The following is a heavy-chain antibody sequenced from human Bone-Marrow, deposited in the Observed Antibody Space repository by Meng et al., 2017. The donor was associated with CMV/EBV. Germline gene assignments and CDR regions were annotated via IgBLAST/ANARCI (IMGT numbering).Heavy chain of an antibody. D-gene: IGHD2-2*01. V-gene: IGHV3-30-3*01. J-gene: IGHJ6*02. CDR1: GFTFSSYA. CDR3: ARTIVVVPKYYYYGMDV. Sequence: GESLKISCAASGFTFSSYAMHWVRQAPGKGLEWVAVISYDGSNKYYADSVKGRFTISRDNSKNTLYLQMNSLRAEDTAVYYCARTIVVVPKYYYYGMDVWGQGTTVTVSS. CDR2: ISYDGSNK.